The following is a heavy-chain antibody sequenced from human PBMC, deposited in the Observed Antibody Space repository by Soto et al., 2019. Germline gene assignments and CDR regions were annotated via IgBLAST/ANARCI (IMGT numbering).Heavy chain of an antibody. CDR3: ARGSSRWDY. CDR2: IYSGGRN. Sequence: PAEALCLTCTVSVGSISIFYWGWIRQPAGKGLEWIGRIYSGGRNNYNPSLKSRVTMSVDTSKNQFSLRLSSVTAADTAMYYCARGSSRWDYWGQGTLVTVS. J-gene: IGHJ4*02. CDR1: VGSISIFY. V-gene: IGHV4-4*07. D-gene: IGHD6-13*01.